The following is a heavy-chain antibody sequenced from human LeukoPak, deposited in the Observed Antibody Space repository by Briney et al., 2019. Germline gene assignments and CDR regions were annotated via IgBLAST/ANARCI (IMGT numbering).Heavy chain of an antibody. CDR1: GFTFSSYS. CDR3: AREDTAMVMFDY. D-gene: IGHD5-18*01. CDR2: ISSSSSYI. V-gene: IGHV3-21*01. Sequence: GGSLRLSCAASGFTFSSYSMNWVRQAPGKGLEWVSSISSSSSYIYYADSVKGRYTISRDNAKNSLYLQMNSLRAEDTAVYYCAREDTAMVMFDYWGQGTLVTVPS. J-gene: IGHJ4*02.